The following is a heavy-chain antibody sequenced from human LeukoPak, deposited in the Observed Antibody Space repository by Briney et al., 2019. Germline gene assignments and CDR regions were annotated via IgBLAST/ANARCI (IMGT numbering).Heavy chain of an antibody. CDR1: GGSISSYY. Sequence: SETLSLTCTVSGGSISSYYWSWIRQPPGKGLEWIGYIYYSGSTNYNPSLKSRVTISVGTSKNQFSLKLNSVTAADTAVYYCARSSLPYYFDYWGQGTLVTVSS. V-gene: IGHV4-59*01. J-gene: IGHJ4*02. CDR3: ARSSLPYYFDY. CDR2: IYYSGST.